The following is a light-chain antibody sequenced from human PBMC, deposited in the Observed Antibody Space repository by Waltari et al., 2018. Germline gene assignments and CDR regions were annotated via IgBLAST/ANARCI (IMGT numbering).Light chain of an antibody. Sequence: DIVMTQSPLSLPVTPGEPASISCRSSQSLLHSSGNTFLDWYLQKPGQSPQLLIYLVSNRASVVPDRFSGSGSGTDFTMKISRVEDEDVGVYFCMQARQTPWTFGQGTKVEIK. CDR1: QSLLHSSGNTF. CDR3: MQARQTPWT. CDR2: LVS. J-gene: IGKJ1*01. V-gene: IGKV2-28*01.